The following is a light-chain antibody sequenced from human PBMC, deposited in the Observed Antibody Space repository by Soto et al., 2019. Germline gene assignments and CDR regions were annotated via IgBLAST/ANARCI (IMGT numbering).Light chain of an antibody. CDR1: QDIGTW. J-gene: IGKJ1*01. V-gene: IGKV1-5*03. CDR2: RAS. Sequence: DIQMTPSPSTLSASVGDRVTITCRASQDIGTWLAWYQQKPEKAPKVLIYRASHLESGVPSRFSASGSGTEFSLTINGLQADDFATYYCQQYHIYSWTFGQGTKVDI. CDR3: QQYHIYSWT.